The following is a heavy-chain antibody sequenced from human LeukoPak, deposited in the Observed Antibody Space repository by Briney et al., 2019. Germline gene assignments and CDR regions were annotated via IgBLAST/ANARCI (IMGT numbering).Heavy chain of an antibody. CDR1: GFNVSRNY. CDR3: AELGITMIGGV. V-gene: IGHV3-66*02. Sequence: GGSLRLFCAASGFNVSRNYMSWVRQAPGKGLEWVSLIYSDGSTYFADSVKGRFFISRDNSKNTLYLQMNSLESEDTAVYYCAELGITMIGGVWGKGTTVTISS. D-gene: IGHD3-10*02. J-gene: IGHJ6*04. CDR2: IYSDGST.